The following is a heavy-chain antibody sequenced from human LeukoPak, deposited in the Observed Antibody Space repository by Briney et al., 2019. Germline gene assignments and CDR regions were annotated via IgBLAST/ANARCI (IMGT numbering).Heavy chain of an antibody. CDR3: AKGYCRGNSCYDDRGAFDY. CDR1: GGSISSNKSY. CDR2: IYYTGST. Sequence: SETLSLTCTVSGGSISSNKSYWGWIRQPPGKDLEWIVTIYYTGSTYYNPSLSPSLKSRVTISVDTSKNQVSLRLSSVTAADTAVYYCAKGYCRGNSCYDDRGAFDYWGQGTLVTVSS. J-gene: IGHJ4*02. D-gene: IGHD2-2*01. V-gene: IGHV4-39*01.